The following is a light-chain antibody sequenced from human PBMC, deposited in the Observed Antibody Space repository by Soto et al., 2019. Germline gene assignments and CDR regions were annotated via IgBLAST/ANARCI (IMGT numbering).Light chain of an antibody. V-gene: IGLV2-14*01. CDR3: SSYSSNTALV. J-gene: IGLJ1*01. CDR1: SSDVGGYNY. Sequence: QSVLTQPASVSGSPGQSITISCPGTSSDVGGYNYVSWYQQHPGTAPKLIIYEVSYRPSGVSHRFSGSKSGNTASLTISGFQAEDEADYYCSSYSSNTALVFGTGTKLTV. CDR2: EVS.